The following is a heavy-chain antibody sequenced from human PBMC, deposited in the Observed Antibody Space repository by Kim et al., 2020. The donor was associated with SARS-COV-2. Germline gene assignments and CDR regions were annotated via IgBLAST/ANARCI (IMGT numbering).Heavy chain of an antibody. CDR1: GFTFSSYA. J-gene: IGHJ4*02. Sequence: GGSLRLSCAASGFTFSSYAMSWVRQAPGKGLEWVSAISGSGGSTYYADSVKGRLTISRDNSKNTLYLQMNSLRAEDTAVYYCAKGDPSITMIVVVITTLCDYWGQGTLVTGSS. CDR2: ISGSGGST. D-gene: IGHD3-22*01. V-gene: IGHV3-23*01. CDR3: AKGDPSITMIVVVITTLCDY.